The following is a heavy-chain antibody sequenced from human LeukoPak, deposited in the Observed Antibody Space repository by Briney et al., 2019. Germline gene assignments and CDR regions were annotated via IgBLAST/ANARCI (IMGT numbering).Heavy chain of an antibody. V-gene: IGHV1-2*06. CDR2: INPTSGGT. Sequence: AASVKVSFKASGYTFTDYYIHWVRQAPGRGREWMGRINPTSGGTTSAQKFRGRVTMTRDTSINTAYMELSRLRSDDTAVFYCARSSTTYYYFDFWGQGALVTVSS. CDR3: ARSSTTYYYFDF. D-gene: IGHD2-2*01. J-gene: IGHJ4*02. CDR1: GYTFTDYY.